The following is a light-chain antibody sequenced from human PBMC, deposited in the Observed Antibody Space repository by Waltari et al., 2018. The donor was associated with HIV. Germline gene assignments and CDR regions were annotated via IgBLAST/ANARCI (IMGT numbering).Light chain of an antibody. CDR1: ALPKQY. CDR3: QSADSNASLWV. V-gene: IGLV3-25*03. Sequence: SSELTQPPSVSVSPGQTARITCSGDALPKQYAYWYQQRPGQAPVLVIYKDTERPSGIPERFSGSSSGKTATLTIIGVQAQDEADYHCQSADSNASLWVFGGGTKLTVL. J-gene: IGLJ3*02. CDR2: KDT.